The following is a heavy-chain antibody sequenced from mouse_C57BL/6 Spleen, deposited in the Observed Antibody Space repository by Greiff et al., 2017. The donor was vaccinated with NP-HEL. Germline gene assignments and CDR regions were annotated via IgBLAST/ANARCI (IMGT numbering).Heavy chain of an antibody. CDR1: GYTFTSYW. J-gene: IGHJ1*03. CDR2: IDPSDSYT. D-gene: IGHD1-1*01. Sequence: QVQLQQSGAELVMPGASVKLSCKASGYTFTSYWMHWVKQRPGQGLEWIGEIDPSDSYTNYNQKFKGKSTLTVDKSSSTAYMQLSSLTSEDSAVYYCARGAVEGPYFDVRGTGTTVTVSS. CDR3: ARGAVEGPYFDV. V-gene: IGHV1-69*01.